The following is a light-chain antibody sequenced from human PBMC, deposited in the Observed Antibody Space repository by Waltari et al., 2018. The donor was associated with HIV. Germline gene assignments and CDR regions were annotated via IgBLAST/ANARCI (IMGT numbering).Light chain of an antibody. CDR1: QSISTY. V-gene: IGKV1-39*01. Sequence: DIQMTQSPSSLSASWGDKVIITCRASQSISTYVNWYQQKPWRAPKLLIYAASTLQSGVPSRFTGAVSETDFTLTINGLQAEDFATYYCQQSFRRVTFGPGTKVYV. CDR3: QQSFRRVT. J-gene: IGKJ3*01. CDR2: AAS.